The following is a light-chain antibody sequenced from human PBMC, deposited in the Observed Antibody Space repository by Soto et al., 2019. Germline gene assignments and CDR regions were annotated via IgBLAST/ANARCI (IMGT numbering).Light chain of an antibody. CDR1: KLGTKY. J-gene: IGLJ2*01. CDR2: QDT. Sequence: SYELTQPPSVSGSPGQTACITCSGDKLGTKYACWYQQKPGQSPVLVIYQDTKRPSGIPERFAGSNSGNTATLTISGTQAMDEADYYCQAWDRSTVVFGGGTKVTVL. V-gene: IGLV3-1*01. CDR3: QAWDRSTVV.